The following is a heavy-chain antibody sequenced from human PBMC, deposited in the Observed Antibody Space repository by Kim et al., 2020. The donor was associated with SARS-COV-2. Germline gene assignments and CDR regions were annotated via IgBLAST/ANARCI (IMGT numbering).Heavy chain of an antibody. J-gene: IGHJ5*02. D-gene: IGHD3-3*01. CDR2: ISAYNGNT. CDR3: ARHQSITIFGVVIPNWFDP. V-gene: IGHV1-18*01. Sequence: ASVKVSCKASGYTFTSYGISWVRQAPGQGLEWMGWISAYNGNTNYAQKLQGRVTMTTDTSTSTAYMELRSLRSDDTAVYYCARHQSITIFGVVIPNWFDPWGQGTLVTVSS. CDR1: GYTFTSYG.